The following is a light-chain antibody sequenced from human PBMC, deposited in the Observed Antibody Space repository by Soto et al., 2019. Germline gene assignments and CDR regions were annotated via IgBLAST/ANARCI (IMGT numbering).Light chain of an antibody. Sequence: DIQMTQSPSTLSASVGDRVTITCRASQSISSWLAWYQQKPGKAPKLLIYDASSLESGVPSRFSGSGSGTEFTLTISSLQPDVFATYYCQQYNSYPGTFGQGPKVDIK. J-gene: IGKJ1*01. CDR2: DAS. V-gene: IGKV1-5*01. CDR3: QQYNSYPGT. CDR1: QSISSW.